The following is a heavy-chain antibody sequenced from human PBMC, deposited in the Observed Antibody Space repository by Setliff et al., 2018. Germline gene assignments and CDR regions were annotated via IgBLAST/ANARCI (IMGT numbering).Heavy chain of an antibody. CDR3: ACPDILTGLYDY. Sequence: GGSLRLSCAASGFTFSSYGMHWVRQAPGRGLEWVSYISGSGTAIYYADSVKGRFTISRDNAKNSLYLQMNSLRAEDTAVYYCACPDILTGLYDYWGQGTLVTVSS. CDR1: GFTFSSYG. J-gene: IGHJ4*02. D-gene: IGHD3-9*01. CDR2: ISGSGTAI. V-gene: IGHV3-48*04.